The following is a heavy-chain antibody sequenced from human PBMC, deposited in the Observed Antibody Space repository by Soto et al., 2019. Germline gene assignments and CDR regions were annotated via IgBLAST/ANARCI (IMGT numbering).Heavy chain of an antibody. D-gene: IGHD3-10*01. CDR1: GYRFSAYW. V-gene: IGHV5-51*01. CDR2: VYPGDSET. J-gene: IGHJ6*04. Sequence: EQLVQSGAEVKKPGDSLKISCKGSGYRFSAYWIGWVRQKPGEGPEWMGAVYPGDSETKYSPSFQGQVTISVDKSISTAYLQWSSMKTSDTTMYFCSRGRLWLGEGRPFYNDGMDVWGEVTTVTVTS. CDR3: SRGRLWLGEGRPFYNDGMDV.